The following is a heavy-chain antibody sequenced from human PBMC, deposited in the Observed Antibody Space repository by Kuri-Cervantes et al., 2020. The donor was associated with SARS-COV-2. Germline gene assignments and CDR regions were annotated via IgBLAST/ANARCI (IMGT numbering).Heavy chain of an antibody. Sequence: LRLSCTVSSGSISSGSYYWSWIRQPAGKGLEWIGHIYTSGSTNYNPSLKSRVTMSVDTSKNQFSLKLSSVTAADTAVYYCASFGRVGNGTVYWGQGTLVTVSS. CDR3: ASFGRVGNGTVY. CDR2: IYTSGST. CDR1: SGSISSGSYY. J-gene: IGHJ4*02. D-gene: IGHD1-1*01. V-gene: IGHV4-61*09.